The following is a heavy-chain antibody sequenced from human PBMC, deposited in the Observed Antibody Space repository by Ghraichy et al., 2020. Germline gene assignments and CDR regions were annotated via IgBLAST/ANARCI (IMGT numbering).Heavy chain of an antibody. CDR1: GGSVSSGSYY. V-gene: IGHV4-61*01. J-gene: IGHJ6*02. CDR2: IYYSGST. D-gene: IGHD3-16*01. Sequence: GSLRLSCTVSGGSVSSGSYYWSWIRQPPGKGLEWIGYIYYSGSTNYNPSLKSRVTISVDTSKNQFSLKLSSVTAADTAVYYCARDPHDPIYYEGGDYYYYGMDVWGQGTTVTVSS. CDR3: ARDPHDPIYYEGGDYYYYGMDV.